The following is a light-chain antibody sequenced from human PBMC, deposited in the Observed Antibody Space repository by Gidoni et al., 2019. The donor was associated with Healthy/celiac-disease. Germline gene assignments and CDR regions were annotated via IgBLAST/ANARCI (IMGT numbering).Light chain of an antibody. Sequence: QSALTQPPSVSGSPGQSVTIPCTGTSSDVGTYNYVSWYQQHPGKAPKFMIYDVSKRPAGVPDRFSGSKSGNTASLTIAGLQAEDEADYYCCSYAGTFIYVCGSGTKVTVL. CDR1: SSDVGTYNY. CDR2: DVS. V-gene: IGLV2-11*01. CDR3: CSYAGTFIYV. J-gene: IGLJ1*01.